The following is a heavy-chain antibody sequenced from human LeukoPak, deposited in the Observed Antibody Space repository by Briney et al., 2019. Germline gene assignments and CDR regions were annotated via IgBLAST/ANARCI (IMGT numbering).Heavy chain of an antibody. V-gene: IGHV1-18*01. D-gene: IGHD3-9*01. CDR2: ISVHNGNT. J-gene: IGHJ4*02. CDR1: GYTFTSHG. Sequence: GASVKVSCKASGYTFTSHGFTWVRQAPGQGPEWMGWISVHNGNTNYAQKLQGRVTMTTDTSTSTAYMELRSLRSDDTAVYYCARGNPEDYDILTGLDYWGQGTLVTVSS. CDR3: ARGNPEDYDILTGLDY.